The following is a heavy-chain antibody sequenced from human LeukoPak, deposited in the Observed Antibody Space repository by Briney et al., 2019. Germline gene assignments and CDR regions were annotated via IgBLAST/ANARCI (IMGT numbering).Heavy chain of an antibody. J-gene: IGHJ4*02. CDR2: ISSSSSYT. V-gene: IGHV3-11*03. CDR1: GFTFSDYY. CDR3: AKWPEGAMDYFDY. Sequence: GGSLRLSCAASGFTFSDYYMSWIRQAPGKGLEWVSYISSSSSYTNYADSVKGRFTISRDNSKNTLYLEMSSLRVEDTAIYYCAKWPEGAMDYFDYWGQGTLVTVSS. D-gene: IGHD2-8*01.